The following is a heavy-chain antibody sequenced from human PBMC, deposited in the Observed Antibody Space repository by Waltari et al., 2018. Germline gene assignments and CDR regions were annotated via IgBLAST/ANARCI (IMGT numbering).Heavy chain of an antibody. J-gene: IGHJ4*02. D-gene: IGHD3-10*01. CDR1: GFTFSSHS. CDR3: ARTTYYYGSGSYYNSLFDY. Sequence: EVQLVESGGGLVKPGGSLRLSCAASGFTFSSHSMNWVRHAHGQGREWGSSIRSSSSYIYYADSVKGRFTISRDNAMNALYLQMNSLRAEDTAVYYCARTTYYYGSGSYYNSLFDYWGQGTLVTVSS. V-gene: IGHV3-21*01. CDR2: IRSSSSYI.